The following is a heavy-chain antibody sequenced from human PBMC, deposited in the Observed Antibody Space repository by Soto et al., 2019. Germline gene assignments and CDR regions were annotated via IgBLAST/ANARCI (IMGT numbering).Heavy chain of an antibody. CDR3: AKAGYCTNGVCRYWYFDL. CDR1: GLTFSSYA. CDR2: ISGSGGST. V-gene: IGHV3-23*01. Sequence: EVKLLESGGGLVQPGGSLRLSCAASGLTFSSYAMSWVRQAPGKGLECVSAISGSGGSTYYADSVKGRFTISRDNSKNTLYLQMNSLRAEDTAVYYCAKAGYCTNGVCRYWYFDLWGRGTLVTVSS. D-gene: IGHD2-8*01. J-gene: IGHJ2*01.